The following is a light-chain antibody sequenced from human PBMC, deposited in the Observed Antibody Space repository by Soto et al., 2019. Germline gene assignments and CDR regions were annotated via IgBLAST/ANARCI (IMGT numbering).Light chain of an antibody. CDR2: EVS. J-gene: IGLJ3*02. Sequence: QSVLTQPASVSGSLGHSITISCTGTSRDIGGYNYVSWYQQHPGKAPKLMIYEVSNRPSGVSNRFSGSKSGNTASLTISGLQAEDEADYHCGSFTTSTWVFGGGTKLTVL. V-gene: IGLV2-14*01. CDR3: GSFTTSTWV. CDR1: SRDIGGYNY.